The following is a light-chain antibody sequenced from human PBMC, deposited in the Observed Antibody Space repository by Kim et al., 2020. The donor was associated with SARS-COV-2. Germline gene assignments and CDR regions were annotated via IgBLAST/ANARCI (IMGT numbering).Light chain of an antibody. CDR2: KGS. CDR3: QQFDLVPWT. Sequence: DIQLTQSPSTLAASVGERVTITCRASQTLSTRLAWYQQKVGKAPKLLIYKGSTLQSGVPPRFSGSGSGTEFTLTISSLQPDDFASYYCQQFDLVPWTFVQGTKVDIK. V-gene: IGKV1-5*03. J-gene: IGKJ1*01. CDR1: QTLSTR.